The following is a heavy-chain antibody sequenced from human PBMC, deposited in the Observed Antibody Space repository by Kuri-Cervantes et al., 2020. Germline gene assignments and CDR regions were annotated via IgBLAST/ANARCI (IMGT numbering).Heavy chain of an antibody. CDR1: GFTFSSYA. D-gene: IGHD3-10*01. V-gene: IGHV3-74*01. CDR2: INSDGSST. CDR3: AREGMGITMVRGVISYYYYGMDV. Sequence: GESLKISCAASGFTFSSYAMHCVRQAPGKGLVWVSRINSDGSSTSYADSVKGRFTISRDNAKNTLYLQMNSLRAEDTAVYYCAREGMGITMVRGVISYYYYGMDVWGQGTTVTVSS. J-gene: IGHJ6*02.